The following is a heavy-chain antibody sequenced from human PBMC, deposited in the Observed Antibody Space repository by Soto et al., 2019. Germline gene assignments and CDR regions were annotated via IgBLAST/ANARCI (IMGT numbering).Heavy chain of an antibody. V-gene: IGHV3-11*01. J-gene: IGHJ5*02. D-gene: IGHD1-1*01. CDR2: ITSGRNI. CDR1: GFSFSDYY. Sequence: GGSLRLSCAASGFSFSDYYMSWIRQAPGKGLEWVSYITSGRNIYYSDSVKGRFTISRDNAKNSLYLQMNSLRAEDTAVYYCARLENWFDPWGQGTLVTAPQ. CDR3: ARLENWFDP.